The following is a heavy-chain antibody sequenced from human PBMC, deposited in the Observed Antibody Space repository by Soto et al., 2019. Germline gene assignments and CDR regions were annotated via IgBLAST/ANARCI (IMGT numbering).Heavy chain of an antibody. J-gene: IGHJ4*02. CDR1: GDSVTSHY. CDR2: MHYTGFS. Sequence: SETLSLTCSFSGDSVTSHYFTWIRQSPEKGLEWIGYMHYTGFSHYNPSLKSRLTISVDKSKNQFSLKLSSVTAADTAVYYCARGEYDFWSGYSPGPYYFDYWGQGTLVTVSS. CDR3: ARGEYDFWSGYSPGPYYFDY. V-gene: IGHV4-59*02. D-gene: IGHD3-3*01.